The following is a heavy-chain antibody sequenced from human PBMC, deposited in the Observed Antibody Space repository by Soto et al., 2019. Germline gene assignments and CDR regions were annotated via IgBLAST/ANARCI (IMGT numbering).Heavy chain of an antibody. CDR1: GGSMNIYY. D-gene: IGHD3-22*01. CDR3: ARYTPPKKTYNSNPGWLDT. CDR2: VRDTGST. J-gene: IGHJ5*02. Sequence: QVQLQESGPGQVKPSETLSLTCTVSGGSMNIYYWTWIRQPPGKGLEWIGYVRDTGSTNYNPSLKSRVTISRDTSRNQCSLSLSSVTAEDTAVYFCARYTPPKKTYNSNPGWLDTWGQGTLVAVSS. V-gene: IGHV4-59*01.